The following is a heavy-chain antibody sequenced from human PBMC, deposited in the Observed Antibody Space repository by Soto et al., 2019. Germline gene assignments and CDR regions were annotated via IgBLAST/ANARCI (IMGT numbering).Heavy chain of an antibody. V-gene: IGHV5-51*01. CDR2: IYPGDSDA. J-gene: IGHJ5*02. CDR1: GYSFTSYW. D-gene: IGHD3-9*01. CDR3: ARHWTYYDILTGSEYNWFDP. Sequence: GESLKISCKGSGYSFTSYWIGWERPMPGKGLEWMGMIYPGDSDARYSPSFQGQVTISADKSISTAYLRWSSLKASDTAMYYCARHWTYYDILTGSEYNWFDPWGQGTLFTIPS.